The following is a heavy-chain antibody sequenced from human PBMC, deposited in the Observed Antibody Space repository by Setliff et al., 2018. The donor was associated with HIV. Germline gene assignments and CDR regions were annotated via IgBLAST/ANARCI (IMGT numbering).Heavy chain of an antibody. CDR2: IYYSGST. CDR1: GGSISSNTYY. J-gene: IGHJ2*01. Sequence: SETLSVTCAVSGGSISSNTYYWGWIRQPPGKGLEWIGSIYYSGSTYYNPSLKSRVTISVDTSKNQFSLKLSSVTAADTAVYYCARQGAGIQVRYFDWSWDPWTLDFDIWGRGTLVTVSS. D-gene: IGHD3-9*01. V-gene: IGHV4-39*01. CDR3: ARQGAGIQVRYFDWSWDPWTLDFDI.